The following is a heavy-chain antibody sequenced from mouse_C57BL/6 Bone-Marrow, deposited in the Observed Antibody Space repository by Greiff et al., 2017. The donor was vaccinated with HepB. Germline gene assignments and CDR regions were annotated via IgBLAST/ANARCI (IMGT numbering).Heavy chain of an antibody. D-gene: IGHD2-1*01. CDR3: ARELLDYYAMDY. Sequence: EVQLQESGGGLVKPGGSLKLSCAASGFTFSSYAMSWVRQTPEKRLEWVATISDGGSYTYYPDNVKGRFTISRDNAKNNLYLQMSHLKSEDTAMYYCARELLDYYAMDYWGQGTSVTVSS. CDR2: ISDGGSYT. CDR1: GFTFSSYA. V-gene: IGHV5-4*01. J-gene: IGHJ4*01.